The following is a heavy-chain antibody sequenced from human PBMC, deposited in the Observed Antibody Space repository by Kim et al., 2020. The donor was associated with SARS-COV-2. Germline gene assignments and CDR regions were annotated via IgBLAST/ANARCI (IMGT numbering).Heavy chain of an antibody. CDR1: GYTFTSYG. D-gene: IGHD6-13*01. CDR3: ASWIAAAGFYYYYYGMDV. J-gene: IGHJ6*02. V-gene: IGHV1-18*04. CDR2: ISAYNGNT. Sequence: ASVKVSCKASGYTFTSYGISWVRQAPGQGLEWMGWISAYNGNTNYAQKLQGRVTMTTDTSTSTAYMELRSLRSDDTAVYYCASWIAAAGFYYYYYGMDVWGQGTTVTVSS.